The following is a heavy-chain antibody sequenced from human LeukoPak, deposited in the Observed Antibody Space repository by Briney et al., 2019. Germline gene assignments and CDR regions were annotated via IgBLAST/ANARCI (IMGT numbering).Heavy chain of an antibody. D-gene: IGHD1-1*01. CDR1: GYTFTSYD. V-gene: IGHV1-8*01. CDR3: ARGLGNDGIFDY. J-gene: IGHJ4*02. Sequence: ASVKVSCKASGYTFTSYDINWVRQATGQGLEWMGWMNPNSGNTGYAQKFQGRVTMTRNTSISTAYMELSSLRSEDTAVYYCARGLGNDGIFDYWGQGTVVTVSS. CDR2: MNPNSGNT.